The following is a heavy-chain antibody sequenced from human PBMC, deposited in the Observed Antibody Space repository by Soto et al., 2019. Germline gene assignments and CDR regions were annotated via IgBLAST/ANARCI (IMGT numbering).Heavy chain of an antibody. CDR2: IYYSGST. V-gene: IGHV4-39*01. Sequence: SETLSLTCTVSGGSISSSSYYWGWIRQPPGKGLEWIGSIYYSGSTYYNPSLKSRVTISVDTSKNQFSLKLSSVTAADTAVYYCARHRSRGHFYYYYGKDVWGQGTTVTISS. D-gene: IGHD1-26*01. CDR3: ARHRSRGHFYYYYGKDV. J-gene: IGHJ6*02. CDR1: GGSISSSSYY.